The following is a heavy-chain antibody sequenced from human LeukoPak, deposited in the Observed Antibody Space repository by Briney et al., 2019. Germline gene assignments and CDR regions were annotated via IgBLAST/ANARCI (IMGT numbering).Heavy chain of an antibody. Sequence: SETLSLTCTVSGGSISSYYWSWIRQPPGKGLEWIGYIYYSGSTNYNPSLKSRVTISVDTSKNQFSLKLSSVTAADTAVYYCARAEFPVLLQTWGQGTLVTVSS. CDR1: GGSISSYY. J-gene: IGHJ5*02. CDR3: ARAEFPVLLQT. CDR2: IYYSGST. D-gene: IGHD3-10*01. V-gene: IGHV4-59*01.